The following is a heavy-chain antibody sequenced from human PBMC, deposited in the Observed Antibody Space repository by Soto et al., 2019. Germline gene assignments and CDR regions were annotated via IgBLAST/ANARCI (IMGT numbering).Heavy chain of an antibody. D-gene: IGHD3-22*01. Sequence: GGSLRLSCAASGFSFSNYAMTWVRQAPGKGLEWVSVISGSGSPTYYADSVKGRFTISRDNSKNTLYLQMNSLRAEDTAVYYCAKEVLYDSSGSDILESNTGMDVWGQENTLTISS. CDR2: ISGSGSPT. CDR3: AKEVLYDSSGSDILESNTGMDV. CDR1: GFSFSNYA. J-gene: IGHJ6*02. V-gene: IGHV3-23*01.